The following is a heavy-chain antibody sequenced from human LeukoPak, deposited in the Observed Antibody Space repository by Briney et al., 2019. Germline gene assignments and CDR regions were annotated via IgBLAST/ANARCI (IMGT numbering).Heavy chain of an antibody. CDR3: ARGRGQLLSHSYFDY. Sequence: GGSLRLSCAASGFTFSSYCMSWVRQAPGKGLEWVSSISSSSSYIYYADSVKGRFTISRDNAKNSLYLQMNSLRAEHTAVYSCARGRGQLLSHSYFDYWGQGTLVTVSS. D-gene: IGHD2-2*01. V-gene: IGHV3-21*01. CDR2: ISSSSSYI. J-gene: IGHJ4*02. CDR1: GFTFSSYC.